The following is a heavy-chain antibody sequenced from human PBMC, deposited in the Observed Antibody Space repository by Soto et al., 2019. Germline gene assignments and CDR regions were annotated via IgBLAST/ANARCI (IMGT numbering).Heavy chain of an antibody. D-gene: IGHD2-15*01. CDR2: IWYDGSNK. Sequence: QVQLVESGGGVVQPGRSLRLSCAASGFTFSSYGMHWVRQAPGKGLEWVAVIWYDGSNKYYADSVKGRFTISRDNSKNTLYLQMKSLRAEDTAVYYCARDRGSRWEGAFDIWGQGTMVTVSS. V-gene: IGHV3-33*01. J-gene: IGHJ3*02. CDR3: ARDRGSRWEGAFDI. CDR1: GFTFSSYG.